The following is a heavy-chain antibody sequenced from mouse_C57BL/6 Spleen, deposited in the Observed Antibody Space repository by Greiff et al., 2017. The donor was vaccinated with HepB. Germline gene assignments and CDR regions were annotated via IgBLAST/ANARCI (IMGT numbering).Heavy chain of an antibody. J-gene: IGHJ4*01. Sequence: EVKLVESGGGLVKPGGSLKLSCAASGFTFSDYGMHWVRQAPEKGLEWVAYISSGSSTIYYADTVKGRFTISRDNAKNTLFLQMTSLRSEDTAMYYCARRYYGRSRAMDYWGQGTSVTVSS. CDR1: GFTFSDYG. D-gene: IGHD1-1*01. CDR2: ISSGSSTI. CDR3: ARRYYGRSRAMDY. V-gene: IGHV5-17*01.